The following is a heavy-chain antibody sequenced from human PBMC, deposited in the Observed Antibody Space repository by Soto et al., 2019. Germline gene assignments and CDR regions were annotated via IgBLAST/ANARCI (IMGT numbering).Heavy chain of an antibody. CDR2: INSDGSST. D-gene: IGHD1-26*01. J-gene: IGHJ5*02. V-gene: IGHV3-74*01. Sequence: GGSLRLSCAASGFTFSSYWMHWVRQAPGKGLVWVSRINSDGSSTSYADSVKGRFTISRDNAKNTLYLQMNSLRAEDTAVYYCAGGRPGGWFVPWGQGTLVTVSS. CDR3: AGGRPGGWFVP. CDR1: GFTFSSYW.